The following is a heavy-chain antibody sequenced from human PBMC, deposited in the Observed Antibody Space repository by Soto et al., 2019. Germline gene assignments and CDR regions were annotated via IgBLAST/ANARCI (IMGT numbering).Heavy chain of an antibody. CDR3: ARETPLSDDSVTGYSRILDS. V-gene: IGHV1-69*01. J-gene: IGHJ4*02. Sequence: VQLVQSGAEVKKPGSSVRISCKASGGSFSRDAISWVRQVPGQRLEWMGGIIPVFETPNNAQTFQARITVTVDASTTTAYMVLSSLTSDDTVIYYCARETPLSDDSVTGYSRILDSWGQGTLVTVSS. D-gene: IGHD3-9*01. CDR1: GGSFSRDA. CDR2: IIPVFETP.